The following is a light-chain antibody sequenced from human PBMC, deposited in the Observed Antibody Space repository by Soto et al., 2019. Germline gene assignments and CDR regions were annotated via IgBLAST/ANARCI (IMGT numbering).Light chain of an antibody. CDR2: GAS. J-gene: IGKJ4*01. CDR3: HQYDSSPLT. V-gene: IGKV3-20*01. CDR1: QSVSSSY. Sequence: EIVLTQSPGTLSLSPGERATLSCRASQSVSSSYLAWYQQKPGQAPRLLIYGASSMDTGIPDRFSVSGSGTDFTLTISRLEPEDLAVYYCHQYDSSPLTFGGGTKVESK.